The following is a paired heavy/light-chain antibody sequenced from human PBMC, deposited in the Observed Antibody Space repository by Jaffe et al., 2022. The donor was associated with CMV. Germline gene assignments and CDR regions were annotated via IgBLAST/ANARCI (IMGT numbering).Heavy chain of an antibody. J-gene: IGHJ6*03. CDR3: ARGDSLYHFPSNYYYMDV. V-gene: IGHV4-59*01. CDR1: GGSFSSYY. Sequence: QVQLQESGPGLVKPSETLSLSCNVSGGSFSSYYWIWIRQPPGKGLEWIGYIYFSTNTNYNPSLKSRVTISVETSKNQFSLNLTSVTAADTAVYYCARGDSLYHFPSNYYYMDVWGKGTTVTVSS. D-gene: IGHD2-2*01. CDR2: IYFSTNT.
Light chain of an antibody. CDR3: QQSYYIPWT. Sequence: DIQMTQSPSSLSASVGDRVSITCRASQTITNYLNWYQHRAGQAPKLLIYAASRLQSGVPSRFSGSGSGTDFTLTISSLQPEDFATYYCQQSYYIPWTFGQGTEVEFK. CDR2: AAS. V-gene: IGKV1-39*01. J-gene: IGKJ1*01. CDR1: QTITNY.